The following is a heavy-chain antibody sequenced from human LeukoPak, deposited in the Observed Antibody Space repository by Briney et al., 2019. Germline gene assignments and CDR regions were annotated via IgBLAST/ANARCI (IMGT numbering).Heavy chain of an antibody. CDR3: ARADSRDYYFDY. D-gene: IGHD6-13*01. CDR2: ISSSGSTM. J-gene: IGHJ4*02. Sequence: PGGSLRLSCAASGFTFSSYAMSWIRQAPGKGLEWVSYISSSGSTMFYTDSVKGRFTISRDNAKNSLYLQMNSLRAEDTAVYYCARADSRDYYFDYWGQGTLVTVSS. V-gene: IGHV3-11*04. CDR1: GFTFSSYA.